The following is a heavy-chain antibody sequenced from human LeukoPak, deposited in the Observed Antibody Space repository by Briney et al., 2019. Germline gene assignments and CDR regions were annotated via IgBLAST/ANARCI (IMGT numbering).Heavy chain of an antibody. CDR1: GLTLLSYT. Sequence: GGSLRHSCAASGLTLLSYTMNWVRQAPGKGLEWVSSISSSSSYIYYADSVKGRFTISRDNAKTSLFLQMNSLRAEDTAVYYCARDLMLPVAYWGQGTLVTVSS. D-gene: IGHD2-8*01. CDR2: ISSSSSYI. J-gene: IGHJ4*02. V-gene: IGHV3-21*01. CDR3: ARDLMLPVAY.